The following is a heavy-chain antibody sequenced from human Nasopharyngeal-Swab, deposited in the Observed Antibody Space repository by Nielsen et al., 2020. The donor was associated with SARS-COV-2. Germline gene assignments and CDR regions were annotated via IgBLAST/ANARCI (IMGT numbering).Heavy chain of an antibody. V-gene: IGHV3-33*08. Sequence: GGSLRLSCAASGFTFSSYAMHWVRQAPGKGLEWVAVIWYDGSNKYYADSVKGRFTISRDNSKNTLYLQMNSLRAEDTAVYYCARDVGTRINYYYYGMDVWGQGTTVTVSS. J-gene: IGHJ6*02. D-gene: IGHD2/OR15-2a*01. CDR2: IWYDGSNK. CDR1: GFTFSSYA. CDR3: ARDVGTRINYYYYGMDV.